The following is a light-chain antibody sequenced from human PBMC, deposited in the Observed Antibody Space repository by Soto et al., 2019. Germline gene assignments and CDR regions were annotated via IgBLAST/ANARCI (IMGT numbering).Light chain of an antibody. CDR2: EVS. Sequence: QSALTQPASVSGSPGQSITISCTGTSSNVGGYNYVSWYQHHPGKAPKLIIYEVSNRPSGVPNRFSGSKSRNTASLTISGLQAEDDADYYCSSYTSSSTPYVFGPGTKVTVL. CDR1: SSNVGGYNY. CDR3: SSYTSSSTPYV. J-gene: IGLJ1*01. V-gene: IGLV2-14*01.